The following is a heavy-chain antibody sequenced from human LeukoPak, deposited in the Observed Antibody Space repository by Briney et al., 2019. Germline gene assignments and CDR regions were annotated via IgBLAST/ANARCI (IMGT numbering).Heavy chain of an antibody. V-gene: IGHV3-11*01. D-gene: IGHD6-19*01. CDR3: ARDHKYSSGWYLGYYYYGMDV. J-gene: IGHJ6*02. CDR1: GFTFSDYY. CDR2: ISSSGSTI. Sequence: GGSLRLSCAASGFTFSDYYMSWIRQAPGKGLEWVSYISSSGSTIYYADSVKGRFTISRDNAKNSLYLQMNSLGAEDTAAYYCARDHKYSSGWYLGYYYYGMDVWGQGTTVTVSS.